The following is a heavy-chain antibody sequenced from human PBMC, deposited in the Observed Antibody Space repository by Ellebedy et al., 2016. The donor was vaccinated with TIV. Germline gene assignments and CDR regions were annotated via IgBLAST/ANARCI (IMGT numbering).Heavy chain of an antibody. J-gene: IGHJ3*02. CDR1: GFTFDDYG. CDR2: INWNGGST. CDR3: ARDLGAVAGTGGDAFDI. V-gene: IGHV3-20*04. Sequence: GESLKISCAASGFTFDDYGMSWVRQAPGKGLEWVSGINWNGGSTGYADSVKGRFTISRDNAKNSLYLQMNSLRAEDTALYYCARDLGAVAGTGGDAFDIWGQGTMVTVSS. D-gene: IGHD6-19*01.